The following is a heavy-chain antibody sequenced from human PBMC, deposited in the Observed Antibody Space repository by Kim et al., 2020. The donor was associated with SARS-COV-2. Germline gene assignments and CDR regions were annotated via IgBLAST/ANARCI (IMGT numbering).Heavy chain of an antibody. Sequence: EKYYVDAVKGRFTISRDNAKNSLYLQMNSLRAEDTAVYYCARDRNWNWYYWGQGTLVTVSS. CDR3: ARDRNWNWYY. D-gene: IGHD1-7*01. CDR2: EK. J-gene: IGHJ4*02. V-gene: IGHV3-7*01.